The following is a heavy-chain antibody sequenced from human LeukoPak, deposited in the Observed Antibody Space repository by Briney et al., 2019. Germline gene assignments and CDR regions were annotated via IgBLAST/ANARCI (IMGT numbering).Heavy chain of an antibody. V-gene: IGHV3-9*01. CDR1: GFTFDDYA. Sequence: GGSLRLSCAASGFTFDDYAMHWVRQAPGKGLEWVSGISWNSGSIGYADSVKGRFTISRDNPKNSLYLQMNSLRAEDTALYYCAKDIKAMVMVVRVSSFDYWGQGTLVTVSS. J-gene: IGHJ4*02. D-gene: IGHD5-18*01. CDR2: ISWNSGSI. CDR3: AKDIKAMVMVVRVSSFDY.